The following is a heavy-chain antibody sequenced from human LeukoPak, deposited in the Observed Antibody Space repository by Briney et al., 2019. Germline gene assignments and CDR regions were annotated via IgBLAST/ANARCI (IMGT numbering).Heavy chain of an antibody. J-gene: IGHJ4*02. CDR2: IYYSGST. CDR3: ARLEADDYGDRGSPGTPNAQSN. CDR1: GGSISSSSYY. D-gene: IGHD4-17*01. V-gene: IGHV4-39*01. Sequence: SETLSLTCTVSGGSISSSSYYWGWIRQPPGKGLEWIGSIYYSGSTYYNPSLKSRVTISVDTSKNQFSLRLSSVTAADTAVFYCARLEADDYGDRGSPGTPNAQSNWGQGTLVTVSS.